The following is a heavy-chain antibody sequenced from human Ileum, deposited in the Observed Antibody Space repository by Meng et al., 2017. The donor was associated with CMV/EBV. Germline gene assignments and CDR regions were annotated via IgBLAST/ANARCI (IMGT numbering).Heavy chain of an antibody. V-gene: IGHV1-2*02. Sequence: ASVKVSCKASGYTFTGYYMHWVRQAPGQGLEWMGWINPNSGGTNYAQKFQGRVTMTRDTSISTAYMELSRLRSDDTAVYYCARARPITIFGVVNAPFDPWGQGNLVTGAS. CDR1: GYTFTGYY. J-gene: IGHJ5*02. CDR3: ARARPITIFGVVNAPFDP. CDR2: INPNSGGT. D-gene: IGHD3-3*01.